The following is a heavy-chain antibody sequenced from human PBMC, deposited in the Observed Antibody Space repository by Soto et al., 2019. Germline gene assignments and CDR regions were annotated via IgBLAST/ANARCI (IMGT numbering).Heavy chain of an antibody. D-gene: IGHD1-26*01. Sequence: SETLSLTCSVSGGSVNSGSYYWSWIRQSPRKGLEWIGYIYYSGTTNYNPSLKSRVTMSVDTSKNQFSLRLSSVTAADTAVYYCARAVGLPNGYYYYGMDVWGQGTTVTVSS. J-gene: IGHJ6*02. CDR2: IYYSGTT. V-gene: IGHV4-61*01. CDR3: ARAVGLPNGYYYYGMDV. CDR1: GGSVNSGSYY.